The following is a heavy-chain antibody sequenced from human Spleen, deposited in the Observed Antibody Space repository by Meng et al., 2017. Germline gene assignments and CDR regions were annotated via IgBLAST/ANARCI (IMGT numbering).Heavy chain of an antibody. CDR1: GWSFRDYY. Sequence: WGQGRLVLSDTLPRSCFVSGWSFRDYYCSWIRQPPDMGLEWIGYIYYTGSTNFNPSLESRLTMSVDTSKNQFSLTLTSVTAEDTAVYYCARDSLWFDPWGQGILVTVSS. CDR2: IYYTGST. V-gene: IGHV4-59*01. J-gene: IGHJ5*02. CDR3: ARDSLWFDP.